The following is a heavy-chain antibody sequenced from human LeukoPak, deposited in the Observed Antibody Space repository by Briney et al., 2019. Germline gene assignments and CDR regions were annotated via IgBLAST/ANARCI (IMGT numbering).Heavy chain of an antibody. CDR3: ARDLGDIVVVPAAMPIDY. J-gene: IGHJ4*02. V-gene: IGHV3-33*01. CDR2: IWYDGSNK. Sequence: GGSLRLSCAASGFTFSSYGMHWVRQAPGKGLEWVAVIWYDGSNKYYADSVKGRFTISRDNSKNTLYLQMNSLRAEDTAVYYCARDLGDIVVVPAAMPIDYWGQGTLVTVSS. D-gene: IGHD2-2*01. CDR1: GFTFSSYG.